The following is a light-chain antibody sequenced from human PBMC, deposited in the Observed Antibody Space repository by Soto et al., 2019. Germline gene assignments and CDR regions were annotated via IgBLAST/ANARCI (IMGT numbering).Light chain of an antibody. CDR3: ATWDDSLNGVV. CDR1: NSNIGRNT. J-gene: IGLJ2*01. V-gene: IGLV1-44*01. CDR2: NNN. Sequence: QSVVTQPPSASGTPGQRVTISCSGSNSNIGRNTLNWYQQLPGTAPRLLIYNNNQRPSGVPDRFSGSKSGTSASLAISGLQSVDEADYCCATWDDSLNGVVFGGGTQLTVL.